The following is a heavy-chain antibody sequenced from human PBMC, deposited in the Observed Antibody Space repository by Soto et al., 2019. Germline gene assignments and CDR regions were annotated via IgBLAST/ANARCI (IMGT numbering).Heavy chain of an antibody. CDR2: INTYNGAT. J-gene: IGHJ4*02. Sequence: QVQLVQSGAEVKKPGASVKVSCKPSGYTFTSYGVTWVRQAPGQGLEWVGWINTYNGATNYAQKLQGRVTMTKDTSTNTAYMELRSLTSDYTAVYFCARYCSGVSCHKGVPDFWCQGTLVTVSA. V-gene: IGHV1-18*01. CDR1: GYTFTSYG. CDR3: ARYCSGVSCHKGVPDF. D-gene: IGHD2-15*01.